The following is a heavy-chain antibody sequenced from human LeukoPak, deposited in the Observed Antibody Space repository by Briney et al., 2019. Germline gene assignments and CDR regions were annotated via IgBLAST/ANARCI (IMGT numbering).Heavy chain of an antibody. J-gene: IGHJ6*04. D-gene: IGHD4-17*01. Sequence: VASVKVSCKASGGTFSSYAISWVRQAPGQGLEWMGWISAYNGNTNYAQKLQGRVTMTTDTSTSTAYMELRSLRSDDTAVYYCARDDYGAPMDVWGKGTAVTVSS. CDR3: ARDDYGAPMDV. CDR1: GGTFSSYA. V-gene: IGHV1-18*01. CDR2: ISAYNGNT.